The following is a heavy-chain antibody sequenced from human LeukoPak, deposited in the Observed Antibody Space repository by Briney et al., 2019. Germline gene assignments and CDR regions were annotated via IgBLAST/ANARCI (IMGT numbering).Heavy chain of an antibody. Sequence: SETLSLTCTVSGGSISGYFWSWIRQPPGKGLEWIGYIYYSGGTNYNPSLKSRVTISVDTSKNQFSLKLSSVTAADTAVYYCARDKQPGDYWGQGTLVTVSS. CDR1: GGSISGYF. D-gene: IGHD5-18*01. V-gene: IGHV4-59*13. CDR2: IYYSGGT. CDR3: ARDKQPGDY. J-gene: IGHJ4*02.